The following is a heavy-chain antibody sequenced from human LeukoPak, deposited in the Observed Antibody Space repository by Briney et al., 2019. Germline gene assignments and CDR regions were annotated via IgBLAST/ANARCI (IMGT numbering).Heavy chain of an antibody. CDR3: AKDLHIGGGMDV. J-gene: IGHJ6*02. Sequence: GGSLRLSCEASGFIFSTSYMYWIRQAPGEGLVEVSRISPDGRETRHADSVKGRFTISRDNTKNTLYLEMNSLRAEDTAVYYCAKDLHIGGGMDVWGQGTTVAVSS. D-gene: IGHD2-21*01. CDR2: ISPDGRET. V-gene: IGHV3-74*01. CDR1: GFIFSTSY.